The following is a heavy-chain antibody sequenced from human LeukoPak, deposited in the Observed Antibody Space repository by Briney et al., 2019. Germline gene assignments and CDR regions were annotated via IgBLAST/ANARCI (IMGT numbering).Heavy chain of an antibody. V-gene: IGHV3-23*01. J-gene: IGHJ6*03. CDR3: AKENLMVITTSDMDV. CDR1: GFTFNSYG. D-gene: IGHD2-21*01. Sequence: PAGSLRLSCAASGFTFNSYGMSWVRQAPGRGLEWVSGISGCGSSTHYADSVKGRFTISRDPTKNTVYLQMNSLRVEDTAVYYCAKENLMVITTSDMDVWGNGTTVTVSS. CDR2: ISGCGSST.